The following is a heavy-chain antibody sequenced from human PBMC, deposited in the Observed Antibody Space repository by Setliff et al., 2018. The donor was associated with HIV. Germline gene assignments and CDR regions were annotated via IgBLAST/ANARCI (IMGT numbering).Heavy chain of an antibody. CDR1: GASISDGTFY. CDR3: ARVITMVWTTFDP. Sequence: PSQTLSLTCAVSGASISDGTFYWSWIRHPAGRALEWIGRIYSSGSTNYNPSLKSRVTISVDTSKNQFSLKLTSVTAADTAVYYCARVITMVWTTFDPWGQGTLVTVSS. CDR2: IYSSGST. J-gene: IGHJ5*02. V-gene: IGHV4-61*02. D-gene: IGHD3-10*01.